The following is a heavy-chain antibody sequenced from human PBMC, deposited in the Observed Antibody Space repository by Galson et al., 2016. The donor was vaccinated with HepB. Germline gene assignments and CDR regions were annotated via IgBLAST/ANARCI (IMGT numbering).Heavy chain of an antibody. CDR2: INPNDGNR. J-gene: IGHJ5*02. V-gene: IGHV1-18*01. Sequence: SCKASGYTFTTYGIAWVRQAPGQGLEWMGWINPNDGNRNYAQKFQGRVTMTTDTSTGTAYMELRSLRSDDTAVYYCATVGQKWELMSWGQGTLVTVSS. D-gene: IGHD1-26*01. CDR3: ATVGQKWELMS. CDR1: GYTFTTYG.